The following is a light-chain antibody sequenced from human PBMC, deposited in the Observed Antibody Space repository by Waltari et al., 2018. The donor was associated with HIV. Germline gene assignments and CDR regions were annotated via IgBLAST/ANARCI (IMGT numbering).Light chain of an antibody. CDR1: SSNIGTNY. J-gene: IGLJ2*01. V-gene: IGLV1-51*01. CDR2: DNN. Sequence: QSLLTQPPSVSAAPGQKVTISCSGSSSNIGTNYVSWYQQLPGTAPKLLIYDNNKRPAGIPDRFSGSKSGTSATLGITGLQTGDEADYYCGTWDSSLSAVVFGGGTKLTVL. CDR3: GTWDSSLSAVV.